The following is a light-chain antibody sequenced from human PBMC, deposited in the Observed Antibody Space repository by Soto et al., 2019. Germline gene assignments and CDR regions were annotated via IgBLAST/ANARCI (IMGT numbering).Light chain of an antibody. J-gene: IGKJ1*01. Sequence: EIVLTQSPGTLSLSPGERATLSCRASQSFNSIYLAWYQQKPGQAPRLLIYGASRRATGFPARFSGSGSGTDFTLTISSLQSEDFAVYYCQQYDNWPWTFGQGTKVDIK. CDR3: QQYDNWPWT. CDR2: GAS. CDR1: QSFNSIY. V-gene: IGKV3-20*01.